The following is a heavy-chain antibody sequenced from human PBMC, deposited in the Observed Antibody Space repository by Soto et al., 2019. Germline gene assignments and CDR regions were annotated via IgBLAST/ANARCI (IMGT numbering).Heavy chain of an antibody. V-gene: IGHV1-69*02. D-gene: IGHD3-10*01. Sequence: QVQLVQSGAEVKKPGSSVRLSCTASGDTFSFYTISWVRQAPGQGPEWMGRIIPMVGMADYPQKFQGRVTIMADKATSPADMVLSSLRSDDTAVYFCATNYGSGSTHFDYWGQGTLVTVSS. CDR3: ATNYGSGSTHFDY. CDR2: IIPMVGMA. CDR1: GDTFSFYT. J-gene: IGHJ4*02.